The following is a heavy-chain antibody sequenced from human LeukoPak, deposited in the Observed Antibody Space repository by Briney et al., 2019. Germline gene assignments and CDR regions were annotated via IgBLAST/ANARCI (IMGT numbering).Heavy chain of an antibody. CDR3: TRKSLWFKYYDY. V-gene: IGHV3-30*04. CDR2: TSYDGTNK. D-gene: IGHD3-10*01. CDR1: GFTFSSYT. J-gene: IGHJ4*02. Sequence: GRSLRLSCAASGFTFSSYTMHWVRQAPGKGLEWVAATSYDGTNKYYAESVKGRFTISRDNSKNTLYLQMNSLRVEDTAVYFCTRKSLWFKYYDYWGQRMLVTVSS.